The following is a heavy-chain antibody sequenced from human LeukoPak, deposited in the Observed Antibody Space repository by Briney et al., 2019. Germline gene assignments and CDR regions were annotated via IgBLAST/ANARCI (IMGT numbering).Heavy chain of an antibody. CDR1: AGSISSYY. CDR3: ARDRNDILTGYPENWFDP. Sequence: SETLSLTCTVSAGSISSYYWSWIRQPAGKGLEWIGRIYTSGSTNYNPPLKSRVTMSVDTSKNQFSLKLSSVTAADTAVYYCARDRNDILTGYPENWFDPWGQGTLVTVSS. J-gene: IGHJ5*02. V-gene: IGHV4-4*07. D-gene: IGHD3-9*01. CDR2: IYTSGST.